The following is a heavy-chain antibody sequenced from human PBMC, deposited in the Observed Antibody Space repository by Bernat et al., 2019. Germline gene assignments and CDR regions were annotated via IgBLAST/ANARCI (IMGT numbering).Heavy chain of an antibody. CDR1: GGSISSYY. J-gene: IGHJ4*02. D-gene: IGHD2-15*01. CDR2: IYYSGST. CDR3: AKRGGSADYFDY. Sequence: QVQLQELGPGLVKPSETLSLTCTVSGGSISSYYWSWIRQPPGKGLEWIAYIYYSGSTNYNPSLTSRVTISIATSKKQFSLSLTSVTAADSAVYYCAKRGGSADYFDYWRQGTLVTVSS. V-gene: IGHV4-59*08.